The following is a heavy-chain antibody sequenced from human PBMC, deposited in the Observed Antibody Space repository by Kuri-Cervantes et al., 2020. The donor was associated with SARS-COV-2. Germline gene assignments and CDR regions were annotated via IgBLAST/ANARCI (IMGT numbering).Heavy chain of an antibody. V-gene: IGHV3-7*01. J-gene: IGHJ4*02. CDR3: AREREPMRTFDY. CDR2: IKQDGSEK. Sequence: GESLKISCAASGFTFSSYWMSWVRQAPGKGLEWVANIKQDGSEKYYVDSVKGRFTISRDNAKNSLYLQMNSLRAEDTAVYYCAREREPMRTFDYWGQGTLVTVSS. CDR1: GFTFSSYW. D-gene: IGHD1-26*01.